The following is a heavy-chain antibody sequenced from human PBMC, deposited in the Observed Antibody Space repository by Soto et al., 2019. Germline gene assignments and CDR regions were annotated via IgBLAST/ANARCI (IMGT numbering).Heavy chain of an antibody. V-gene: IGHV4-39*02. J-gene: IGHJ4*02. D-gene: IGHD3-9*01. CDR2: IYYSGST. Sequence: QLQLQESGPGLVKPSETLSLTCTVSGGSISSSSYYWGWIRQPPGKGLEWIGSIYYSGSTYYNPSLKSRVTISVDTSKNHFSLKLSSVTAADTAVYYCARRLYYDILTGYPRFFDYWGQGTLVTVSS. CDR3: ARRLYYDILTGYPRFFDY. CDR1: GGSISSSSYY.